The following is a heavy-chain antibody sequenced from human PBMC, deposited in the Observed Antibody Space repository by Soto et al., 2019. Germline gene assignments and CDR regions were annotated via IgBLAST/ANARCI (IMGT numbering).Heavy chain of an antibody. Sequence: QVQLVESGGGMVQPGRSLRVSCVASGISISRHGMHWVRQDPGKGLEWVAGMDYDETNKYYADSVKGRFTISSDTAKNTVSLQMNGLRVDETAVYFCARDLAHWSICFEDRGQGTLVSVSS. CDR2: MDYDETNK. CDR1: GISISRHG. V-gene: IGHV3-33*01. J-gene: IGHJ4*02. CDR3: ARDLAHWSICFED. D-gene: IGHD2-8*02.